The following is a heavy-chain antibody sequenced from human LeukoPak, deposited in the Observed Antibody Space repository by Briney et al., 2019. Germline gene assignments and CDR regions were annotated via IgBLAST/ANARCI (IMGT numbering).Heavy chain of an antibody. CDR3: ARARDRYYYYGMDV. CDR1: GGSFSGYY. Sequence: SETLSLTCAVYGGSFSGYYWSWIRQPPGKGLEWIGEINHSGSTNYNPSLKSRVTISVDTSKNQSSLKLSSVTAADTAVYYCARARDRYYYYGMDVWGKGTTVTVSS. CDR2: INHSGST. J-gene: IGHJ6*04. V-gene: IGHV4-34*01.